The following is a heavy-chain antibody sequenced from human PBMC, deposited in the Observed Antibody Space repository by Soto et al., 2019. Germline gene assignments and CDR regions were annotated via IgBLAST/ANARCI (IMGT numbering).Heavy chain of an antibody. CDR1: GDSISSGAYS. CDR3: ARTLDYGGSAGTNWFDP. D-gene: IGHD2-15*01. V-gene: IGHV4-30-2*01. J-gene: IGHJ5*02. CDR2: IYHRGTS. Sequence: QLQLQESGSGLVKPSETLSLTCTVSGDSISSGAYSWSWIRLPPGKRLEWIGYIYHRGTSHYNPSLKSRVTMSVDRSRNQFSRNLRSVTAADTAVYYCARTLDYGGSAGTNWFDPWGQGTLVTVSS.